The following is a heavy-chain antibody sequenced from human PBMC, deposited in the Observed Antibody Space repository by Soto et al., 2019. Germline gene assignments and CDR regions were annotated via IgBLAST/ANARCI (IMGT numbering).Heavy chain of an antibody. V-gene: IGHV3-23*01. CDR2: ISGSGGST. Sequence: EVQLLESGGGLVQPGGSLRLSCAASGFTFSSYAMSWVRQAPGKGLEWVSAISGSGGSTYYADSVKGRFTISRDNAKNSLYLQMNSLRAEDTAVYYCARAPGGYGDYGEYYYYGMDVWGQGTTVTVSS. CDR1: GFTFSSYA. D-gene: IGHD4-17*01. J-gene: IGHJ6*02. CDR3: ARAPGGYGDYGEYYYYGMDV.